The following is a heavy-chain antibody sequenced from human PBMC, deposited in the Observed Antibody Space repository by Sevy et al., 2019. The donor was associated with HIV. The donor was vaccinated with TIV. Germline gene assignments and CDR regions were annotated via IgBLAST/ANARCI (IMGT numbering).Heavy chain of an antibody. J-gene: IGHJ4*02. D-gene: IGHD6-6*01. CDR3: ARDSSSSGAVDY. CDR1: GYTFTGYN. Sequence: ASVKVSCKASGYTFTGYNVHWVRQAPGQGLEWMGWISPNSGGTNSAQKFQGRVPMNRDTSISTAYMELSRLRSDDTAVYYCARDSSSSGAVDYWGQGTLVTVSS. CDR2: ISPNSGGT. V-gene: IGHV1-2*02.